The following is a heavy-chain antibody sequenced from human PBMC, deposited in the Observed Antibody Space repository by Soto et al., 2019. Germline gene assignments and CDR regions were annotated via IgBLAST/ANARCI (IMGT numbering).Heavy chain of an antibody. D-gene: IGHD6-6*01. J-gene: IGHJ4*01. Sequence: PSETLSLTCTVSGGSISSSSYYWGWIRQPPGKGLEWIGSIYYSGSTNYNPSLKGRVTISVDTSKNQFSLKLSSVTAADTAVYYCARSTIAPHLFMYPFDYWGQGTLVTVSS. CDR1: GGSISSSSYY. V-gene: IGHV4-39*07. CDR3: ARSTIAPHLFMYPFDY. CDR2: IYYSGST.